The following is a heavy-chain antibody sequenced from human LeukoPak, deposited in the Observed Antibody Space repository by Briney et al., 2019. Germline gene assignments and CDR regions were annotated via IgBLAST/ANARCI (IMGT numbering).Heavy chain of an antibody. D-gene: IGHD5-12*01. CDR1: GFTFSSYG. V-gene: IGHV3-33*01. CDR2: IWYDGSNK. J-gene: IGHJ4*02. Sequence: GRSLRLSCAASGFTFSSYGMHWVRQAPGKGLEWVAVIWYDGSNKYYADSVKGRFTISRDNSKNTLYLQMNSLRAEDTAVYYCAREDIVAAYFDYWGQGTLVTVSS. CDR3: AREDIVAAYFDY.